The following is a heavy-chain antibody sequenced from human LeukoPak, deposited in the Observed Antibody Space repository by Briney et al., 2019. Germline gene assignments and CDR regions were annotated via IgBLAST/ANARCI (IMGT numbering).Heavy chain of an antibody. V-gene: IGHV4-4*02. CDR1: TDSITSNW. D-gene: IGHD1-26*01. CDR3: AREIVGAPTPGAY. J-gene: IGHJ4*02. Sequence: SETLSLTCAVSTDSITSNWWSWVRQPPGKGLEWIGEVHKSGSTNYYPSLQSRVTISIDKSKNQIALELTSVTAADTPVYYCAREIVGAPTPGAYWGQGILVTVSS. CDR2: VHKSGST.